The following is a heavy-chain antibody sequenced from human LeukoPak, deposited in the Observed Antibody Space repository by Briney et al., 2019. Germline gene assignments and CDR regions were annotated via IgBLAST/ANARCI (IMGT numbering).Heavy chain of an antibody. Sequence: GGSLRLSCAASGFTFSSYSMNWVRQAPGKGLEWVSSISSSSSNIYYADSVKGRFTSSRDNAKNSLYLQMNSLRAEDTAVYYCATGGGYCSGGSCYGSNYWGQGTLVTVSS. CDR3: ATGGGYCSGGSCYGSNY. J-gene: IGHJ4*02. V-gene: IGHV3-21*01. D-gene: IGHD2-15*01. CDR1: GFTFSSYS. CDR2: ISSSSSNI.